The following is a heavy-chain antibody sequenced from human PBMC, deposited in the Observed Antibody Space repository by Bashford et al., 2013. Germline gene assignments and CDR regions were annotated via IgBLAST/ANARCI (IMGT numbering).Heavy chain of an antibody. V-gene: IGHV3-23*01. J-gene: IGHJ6*02. D-gene: IGHD1-1*01. CDR1: GFIFSRYV. CDR3: AKSLDIIPTGVDDEVGFYYYHYGLDV. Sequence: GGSLRLSCAASGFIFSRYVMSWVRQAPGKGLEWVSVISGSGGRAYYADSVKGRLTVSRDNSKNTLYLQINNLRVEDTAIYYCAKSLDIIPTGVDDEVGFYYYHYGLDVWGRGTAVTVSS. CDR2: ISGSGGRA.